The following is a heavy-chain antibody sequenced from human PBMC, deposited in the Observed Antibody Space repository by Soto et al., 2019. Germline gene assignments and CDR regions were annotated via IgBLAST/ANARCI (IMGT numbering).Heavy chain of an antibody. Sequence: GESLKISCESSGYTFANYWIGWVRQVPGKGLEWVAIIYPSDSRTIYSPSFQGHATISADKSISTAYLQWSSLKASDTAIYYCASTDVVSTIDDGRDAFDIWGQGTMVTVSS. J-gene: IGHJ3*02. D-gene: IGHD5-12*01. CDR1: GYTFANYW. V-gene: IGHV5-51*01. CDR3: ASTDVVSTIDDGRDAFDI. CDR2: IYPSDSRT.